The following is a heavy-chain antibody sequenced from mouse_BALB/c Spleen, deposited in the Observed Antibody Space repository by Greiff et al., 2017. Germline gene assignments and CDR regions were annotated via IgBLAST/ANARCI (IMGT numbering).Heavy chain of an antibody. CDR1: GYSITSDYA. CDR3: ASNLHYYGYDD. J-gene: IGHJ2*01. D-gene: IGHD1-2*01. V-gene: IGHV3-2*02. CDR2: ISYSGST. Sequence: EVKVEESGPGLVKPSQSLSLTCTVTGYSITSDYAWNLIRQFPGNKLEWMGYISYSGSTSYNPSLKSRISITRDTSKNQFFLQLNSVTTEDTATYYCASNLHYYGYDDWGQGTTLTVSS.